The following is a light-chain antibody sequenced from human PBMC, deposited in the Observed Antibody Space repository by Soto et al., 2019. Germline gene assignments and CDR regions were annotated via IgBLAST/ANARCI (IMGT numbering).Light chain of an antibody. CDR2: GAS. V-gene: IGKV3-11*01. Sequence: ETLMTQSPGTLSVSLGERSTLSCRASQSVSSKLAWYQQKPGQAPRLLIYGASNRAAGIPARFSGSGSGTDFTLTISSLEPEDFAVYYCQQRSNWLTFGGGTKVDIK. CDR1: QSVSSK. J-gene: IGKJ4*01. CDR3: QQRSNWLT.